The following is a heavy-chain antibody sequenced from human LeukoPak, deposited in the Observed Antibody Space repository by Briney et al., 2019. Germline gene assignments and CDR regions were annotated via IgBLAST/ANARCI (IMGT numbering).Heavy chain of an antibody. CDR3: ARGAITMVRGVIIGDAFDI. CDR1: GGSISSYY. CDR2: IYYSGST. D-gene: IGHD3-10*01. V-gene: IGHV4-59*01. J-gene: IGHJ3*02. Sequence: SETLSLTCTVSGGSISSYYWSWIRQPPGKGLEGIGYIYYSGSTNYNPSLKSRVTISVDTSKNQFSLKLSSVTAADTAVYYCARGAITMVRGVIIGDAFDIWGQGTMVTVSS.